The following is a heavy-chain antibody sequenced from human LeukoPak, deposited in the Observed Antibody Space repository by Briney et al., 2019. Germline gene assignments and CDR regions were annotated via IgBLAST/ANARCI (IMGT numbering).Heavy chain of an antibody. CDR2: ISSNGGST. CDR3: VKDTGWLRGYFDY. D-gene: IGHD5-24*01. V-gene: IGHV3-64D*06. CDR1: GFTFSSYA. J-gene: IGHJ4*02. Sequence: GGSLRLSCSASGFTFSSYAMHWVRQAPGKGLEYVSAISSNGGSTYYPDSVKGRFTISRDNSKNTLYLQMSSLRAEDTAVYYCVKDTGWLRGYFDYWGQGTLVTVSS.